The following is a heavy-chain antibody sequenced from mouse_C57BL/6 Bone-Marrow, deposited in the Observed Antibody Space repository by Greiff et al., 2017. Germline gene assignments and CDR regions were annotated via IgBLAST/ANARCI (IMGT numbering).Heavy chain of an antibody. J-gene: IGHJ2*01. Sequence: EVKVEESGPGLVKPSQSLSLTCSVTGYSITSGYYWNWIRQFPGNKLEWIGYISYDGSNNNNPSLKNRISITRDTSKNQVFLKLNSVTTENTATYDCAREGNYTYYFDYWGQGTTLTVSS. CDR3: AREGNYTYYFDY. D-gene: IGHD2-1*01. CDR1: GYSITSGYY. CDR2: ISYDGSN. V-gene: IGHV3-6*01.